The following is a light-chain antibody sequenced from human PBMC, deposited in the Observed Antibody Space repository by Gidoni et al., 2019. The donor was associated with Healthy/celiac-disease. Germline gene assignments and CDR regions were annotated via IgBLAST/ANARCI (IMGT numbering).Light chain of an antibody. J-gene: IGLJ2*01. CDR2: GKN. V-gene: IGLV3-19*01. CDR3: NSRDSSGNPHVV. CDR1: SLRSYY. Sequence: SSELPQDPAVSLALGLPARITCQGDSLRSYYASWYQQKPGQAPVLVIYGKNNRPSGIPDRFSGSSSGNTASLTITGAQAEDEADYYCNSRDSSGNPHVVFGGGTKLTVL.